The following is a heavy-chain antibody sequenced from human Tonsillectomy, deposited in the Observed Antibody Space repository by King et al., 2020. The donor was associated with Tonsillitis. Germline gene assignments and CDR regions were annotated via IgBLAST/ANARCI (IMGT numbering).Heavy chain of an antibody. D-gene: IGHD2-2*01. J-gene: IGHJ6*02. CDR2: FSGCGGDT. Sequence: VQLVESGGGLGQPGGSLRLSCAASGFLFISYAVSWGRPAPGKGLEGVAVFSGCGGDTYHADSVKGRFTISRDNSKNTLYLQMNSLRAEDTAVYYCAKPLGYCNKTSCPTGGMDVWGQGTTVTVSS. V-gene: IGHV3-23*04. CDR3: AKPLGYCNKTSCPTGGMDV. CDR1: GFLFISYA.